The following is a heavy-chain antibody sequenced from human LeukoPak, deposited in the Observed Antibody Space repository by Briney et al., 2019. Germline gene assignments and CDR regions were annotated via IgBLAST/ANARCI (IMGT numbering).Heavy chain of an antibody. CDR3: AKSYHYDSSGYYAVVGY. D-gene: IGHD3-22*01. V-gene: IGHV3-23*01. CDR1: GFTFSTYG. Sequence: GGTLRLSCAASGFTFSTYGMSWVRQAPGKGLEWVSGISGSGGSTYYTDSVKGRFTISRDNSKNTLYLQMHSLRAEDTAVYYCAKSYHYDSSGYYAVVGYWGQGTLVTVSS. CDR2: ISGSGGST. J-gene: IGHJ4*02.